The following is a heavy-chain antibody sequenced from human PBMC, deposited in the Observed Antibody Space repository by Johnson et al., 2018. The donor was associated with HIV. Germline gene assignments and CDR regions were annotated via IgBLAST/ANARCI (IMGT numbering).Heavy chain of an antibody. D-gene: IGHD1-26*01. CDR3: ARDHGIVYADAFDI. CDR2: ISYDGSNK. J-gene: IGHJ3*02. CDR1: GFTFSSYA. V-gene: IGHV3-30-3*01. Sequence: QVQLVESGGGVVQPGRSLRLSCAASGFTFSSYAMHWVRQAPGKGLEWVAVISYDGSNKYYAYSVKGRFTISRDNSKNTLYLQMNSLQAEATAVYYCARDHGIVYADAFDIWGQGTMVTVSS.